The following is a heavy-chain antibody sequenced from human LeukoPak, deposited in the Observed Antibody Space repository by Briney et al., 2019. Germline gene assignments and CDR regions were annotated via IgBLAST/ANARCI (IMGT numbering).Heavy chain of an antibody. V-gene: IGHV5-51*01. Sequence: GESLKISCKGSGYSINNYWIGWVRQMPGKGLEWMGIIYPADSDIRYSPSFQGQVTTSADKSISTAYLQWSSLKASDTAMYYCARQEYCSGGSCYTWFDPWGQGTLVTVSS. CDR1: GYSINNYW. CDR2: IYPADSDI. D-gene: IGHD2-15*01. J-gene: IGHJ5*02. CDR3: ARQEYCSGGSCYTWFDP.